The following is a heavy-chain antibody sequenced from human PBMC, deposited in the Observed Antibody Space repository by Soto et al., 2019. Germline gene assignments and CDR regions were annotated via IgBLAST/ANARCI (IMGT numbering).Heavy chain of an antibody. CDR3: ARGLFSENYYSGGWYYFDY. CDR1: GGSFSGYS. V-gene: IGHV4-34*01. D-gene: IGHD1-26*01. Sequence: QVQLQQWGAGLLKPSETLSLTCAVYGGSFSGYSWTWIRQSPGKGLEWIGQINHSGSTTYNPSLKSRVTISLATSKNQFSLELSSVTAADTDVYYCARGLFSENYYSGGWYYFDYWGQGTLVTVSS. CDR2: INHSGST. J-gene: IGHJ4*02.